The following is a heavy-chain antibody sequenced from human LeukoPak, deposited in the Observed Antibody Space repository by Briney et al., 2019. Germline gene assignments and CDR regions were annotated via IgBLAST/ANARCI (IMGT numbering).Heavy chain of an antibody. J-gene: IGHJ4*02. Sequence: GGSLRLSCAASGFTFSSYATSWVRQAPGKGLEWVSAISGSGGSTYYADSVKGRFTISRDNSKNTLYLQMNSLRAEDTAVYYCAKNSGYSGSHYANYWGQGTLVTVPS. CDR1: GFTFSSYA. CDR3: AKNSGYSGSHYANY. CDR2: ISGSGGST. D-gene: IGHD1-26*01. V-gene: IGHV3-23*01.